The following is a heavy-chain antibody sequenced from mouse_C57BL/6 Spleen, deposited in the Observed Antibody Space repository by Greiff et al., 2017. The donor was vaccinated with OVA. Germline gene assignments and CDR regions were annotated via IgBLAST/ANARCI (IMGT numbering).Heavy chain of an antibody. CDR2: ISDGGSYT. Sequence: EVKLVESGGGSVKPGGSLKLSCAASGFTFSSYAMSWVRQTPEKRLEWVATISDGGSYTYYPDNVKGRFTISRDNAKNTLYLQLSHLKSEDTAMDYGARVIGRRHYAMDYWGQGTSVTVSA. CDR3: ARVIGRRHYAMDY. J-gene: IGHJ4*01. V-gene: IGHV5-4*03. D-gene: IGHD3-3*01. CDR1: GFTFSSYA.